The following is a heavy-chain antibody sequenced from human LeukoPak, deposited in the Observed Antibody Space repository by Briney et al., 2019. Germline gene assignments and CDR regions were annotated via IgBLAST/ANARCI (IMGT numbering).Heavy chain of an antibody. J-gene: IGHJ5*02. V-gene: IGHV3-53*01. CDR3: SRDRSRGYSFT. Sequence: GGSLRLSCAVSGVTVSTNYMGWVRQAPGKGLEWVSVIYADGGGGGTYYADSVKGRFTISRDNSRNTLYLQMSNLRADDTAMYYRSRDRSRGYSFTWGQGTLVTVS. D-gene: IGHD5-12*01. CDR1: GVTVSTNY. CDR2: IYADGGGGGT.